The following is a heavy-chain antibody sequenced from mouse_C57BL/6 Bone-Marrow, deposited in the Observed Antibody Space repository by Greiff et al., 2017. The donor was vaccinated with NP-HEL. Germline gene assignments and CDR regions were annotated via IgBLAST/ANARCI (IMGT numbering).Heavy chain of an antibody. CDR2: IHPNSGST. CDR1: GYTFTSYW. V-gene: IGHV1-64*01. Sequence: VQLQQPGAELVKPGASVKLSCKASGYTFTSYWMHWVKQRPGQGLEWIGMIHPNSGSTNYNEKFKSKATLTVDKSSSTAYMQLSSLTSEDSAVYYCARSEAYYSNYYAMDYGGQGTSVTVSS. CDR3: ARSEAYYSNYYAMDY. J-gene: IGHJ4*01. D-gene: IGHD2-5*01.